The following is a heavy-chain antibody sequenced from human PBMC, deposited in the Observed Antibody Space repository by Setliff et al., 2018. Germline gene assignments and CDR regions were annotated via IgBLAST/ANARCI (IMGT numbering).Heavy chain of an antibody. V-gene: IGHV4-34*01. J-gene: IGHJ6*02. CDR1: GGSFSGYY. CDR2: INHSGST. D-gene: IGHD3-10*01. Sequence: SETLSLTCAVYGGSFSGYYWSWIRLPPGKGLEWIGEINHSGSTNYNPSLKSRVTISVDTSKNQFSLKLSSVTAADTAVYYCARVSSYGSGSYYYYYYGMDVWGQGTTVTVSS. CDR3: ARVSSYGSGSYYYYYYGMDV.